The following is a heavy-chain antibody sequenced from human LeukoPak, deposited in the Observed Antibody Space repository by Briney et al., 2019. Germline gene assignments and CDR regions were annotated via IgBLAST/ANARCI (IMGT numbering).Heavy chain of an antibody. Sequence: PSETLSLTCAVYGGSFSGYYWGWIRQPPGKGLEWIGEINHSGGTNYSPSLKSRVTISIDTSKNQFSLKLSSVTAADTAVYYCARSRVAMVDYWGQGALVTVSS. V-gene: IGHV4-34*01. CDR3: ARSRVAMVDY. CDR1: GGSFSGYY. CDR2: INHSGGT. J-gene: IGHJ4*02. D-gene: IGHD3-3*01.